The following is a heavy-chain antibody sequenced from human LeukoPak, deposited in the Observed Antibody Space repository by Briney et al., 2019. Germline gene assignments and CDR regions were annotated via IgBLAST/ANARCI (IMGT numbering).Heavy chain of an antibody. V-gene: IGHV3-23*01. D-gene: IGHD3-3*01. CDR1: GFTFSSYA. CDR3: AKASGGSGYYTTFDN. CDR2: ISVSGGST. Sequence: AGGSLRLSCAASGFTFSSYAMSWVRQAPEKGLEWVSVISVSGGSTYYADSVKGRFTISRENSKNTLYLQMNSLRAEETAEYYCAKASGGSGYYTTFDNWGQGTLVTVSS. J-gene: IGHJ4*02.